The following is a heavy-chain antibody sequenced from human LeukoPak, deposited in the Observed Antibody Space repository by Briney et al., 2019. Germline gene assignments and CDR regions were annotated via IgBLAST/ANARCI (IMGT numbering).Heavy chain of an antibody. V-gene: IGHV3-23*01. CDR2: ISDSGGTT. Sequence: GGSLRLSCAASGYTFSNYAMSWVRQAPGKGLGWVSGISDSGGTTLYADSVKGRFTISRDNSKNTLYLQMISLKADDTAVYYCAKDYSSGWYAYYFDSWGQGTLVSVSS. CDR1: GYTFSNYA. J-gene: IGHJ4*02. CDR3: AKDYSSGWYAYYFDS. D-gene: IGHD6-19*01.